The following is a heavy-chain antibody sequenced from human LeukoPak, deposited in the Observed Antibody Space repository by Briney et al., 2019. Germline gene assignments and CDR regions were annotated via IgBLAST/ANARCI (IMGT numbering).Heavy chain of an antibody. D-gene: IGHD2-15*01. J-gene: IGHJ4*02. CDR3: AKGSYCSGGSCFFDY. V-gene: IGHV3-23*01. Sequence: GGSLRLSCAASGFTFSSYALTWVRQAPGKGLEWVSAISGSGGSTYYADSVKGRFTISRDNSKNTLYLQMNSLRAEDTPVYYCAKGSYCSGGSCFFDYWGQGTLVSVSS. CDR1: GFTFSSYA. CDR2: ISGSGGST.